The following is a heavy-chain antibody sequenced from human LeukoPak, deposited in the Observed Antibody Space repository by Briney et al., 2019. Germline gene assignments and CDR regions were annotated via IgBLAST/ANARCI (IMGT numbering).Heavy chain of an antibody. D-gene: IGHD6-19*01. CDR3: ARYSSGWYWEDWFDP. V-gene: IGHV1-8*01. CDR2: MNPNSGNT. Sequence: ASVKVSCKASGYTFTSYDINWVRQATGQGLEWMGWMNPNSGNTGYAQKFQGRVTMTRNTSISTAYMELSSLRSEDTAVYYCARYSSGWYWEDWFDPWGQGTPVTVSS. J-gene: IGHJ5*02. CDR1: GYTFTSYD.